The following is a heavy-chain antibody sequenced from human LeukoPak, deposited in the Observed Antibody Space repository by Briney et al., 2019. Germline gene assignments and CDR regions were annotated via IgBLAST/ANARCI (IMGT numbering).Heavy chain of an antibody. V-gene: IGHV3-48*03. J-gene: IGHJ6*04. CDR1: GFTFSSYE. CDR2: ISSSGSTI. D-gene: IGHD3-9*01. Sequence: GGSLRLSCAASGFTFSSYEMNWVRQAPGKGLEWVSYISSSGSTIYYADSVKGRFTISRDNAKNSLYLQMNSLRAEDTAVYYCARHILTGHPGDVWGKGTTVTISS. CDR3: ARHILTGHPGDV.